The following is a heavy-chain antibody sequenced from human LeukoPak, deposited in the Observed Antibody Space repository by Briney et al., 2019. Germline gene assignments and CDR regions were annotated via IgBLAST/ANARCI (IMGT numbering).Heavy chain of an antibody. J-gene: IGHJ6*03. CDR1: GGSISSYY. D-gene: IGHD3-3*01. CDR3: ASSTSTFTYYDFWSGYSTXRHYYYM. CDR2: IYYSGST. Sequence: SETLSLTCTVSGGSISSYYWSWIRQPPGKGLEWIGYIYYSGSTNYNPSLKSRVTISVDTSKNQFSLKLSSVTAADTAVYYCASSTSTFTYYDFWSGYSTXRHYYYM. V-gene: IGHV4-59*08.